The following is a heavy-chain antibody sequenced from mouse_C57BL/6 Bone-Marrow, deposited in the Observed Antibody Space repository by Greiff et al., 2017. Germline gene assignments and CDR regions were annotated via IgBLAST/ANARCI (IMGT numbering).Heavy chain of an antibody. CDR2: INPSNGGT. CDR3: ARWGYGSRRLYAMDY. V-gene: IGHV1-53*01. D-gene: IGHD1-1*01. CDR1: GYTFTSYW. J-gene: IGHJ4*01. Sequence: QVQLQQPGTELVKPGASVKLSCKASGYTFTSYWMHWVKQRPGQGLEWIGNINPSNGGTNYNEKFKSKATLTVDKSSSTAYMQLSSLTSEDSAVYYCARWGYGSRRLYAMDYWGQGTSVTVSS.